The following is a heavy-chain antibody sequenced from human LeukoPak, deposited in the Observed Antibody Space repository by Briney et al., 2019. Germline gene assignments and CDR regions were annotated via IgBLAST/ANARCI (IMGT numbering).Heavy chain of an antibody. Sequence: PSETLSLTCTVSGGSISSYYWSWIRQPPGKGLEWIGYIYYSGSTNYNPSLKSRVTISVDTSKNQFSLTLSSVTAADTAVYYCARLRGGGYNSDYWGQGTLVTVSS. CDR2: IYYSGST. J-gene: IGHJ4*02. V-gene: IGHV4-59*08. D-gene: IGHD5-12*01. CDR1: GGSISSYY. CDR3: ARLRGGGYNSDY.